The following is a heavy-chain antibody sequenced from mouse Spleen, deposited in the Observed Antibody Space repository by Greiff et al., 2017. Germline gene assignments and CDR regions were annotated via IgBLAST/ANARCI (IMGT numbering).Heavy chain of an antibody. CDR3: ARHRTTVVFDY. J-gene: IGHJ2*01. Sequence: EVKLVESGGGLVKLGGSLKLSCAASGFTFSSYAMSWVRQTPEKRLEWVATISSGGGNTYYPDSVKGRFTISRDNAKNTLYLQMSSLKSEDTAMYYCARHRTTVVFDYWGQGTTLTVSS. V-gene: IGHV5-9*04. CDR2: ISSGGGNT. D-gene: IGHD1-1*01. CDR1: GFTFSSYA.